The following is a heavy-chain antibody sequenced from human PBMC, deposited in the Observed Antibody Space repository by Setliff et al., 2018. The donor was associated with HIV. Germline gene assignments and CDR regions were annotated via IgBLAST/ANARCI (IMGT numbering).Heavy chain of an antibody. D-gene: IGHD5-18*01. Sequence: LSLTCTVSGGSISNSRYYWSWIRQPPGKGLEWIGSIYYSGSTNYLPSLKSRVTMSLDTSKNQFSLKMTSVTAADTALYYCSNWNTTIDEDAWGQGTLVTVSS. CDR2: IYYSGST. V-gene: IGHV4-39*07. CDR1: GGSISNSRYY. J-gene: IGHJ5*02. CDR3: SNWNTTIDEDA.